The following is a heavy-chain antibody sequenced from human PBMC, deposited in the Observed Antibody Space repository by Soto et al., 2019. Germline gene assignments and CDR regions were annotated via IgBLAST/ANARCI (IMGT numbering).Heavy chain of an antibody. Sequence: GGSLRLSCATSGFTFGNYAMHWVRQAPGKGLEWVALISYDGKTKDYADFVRERFTISRDNSKNTLWLQMSSLRPDDTAVYYRARDRKCVQWDFLDYWGQGSLVTVS. D-gene: IGHD1-1*01. V-gene: IGHV3-30*04. CDR2: ISYDGKTK. CDR1: GFTFGNYA. J-gene: IGHJ4*02. CDR3: ARDRKCVQWDFLDY.